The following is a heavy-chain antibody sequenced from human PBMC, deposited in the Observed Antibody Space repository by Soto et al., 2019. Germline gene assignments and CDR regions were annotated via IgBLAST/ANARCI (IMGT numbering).Heavy chain of an antibody. Sequence: ASVKVSCKASGGTFSSYTISWVRQAPGQGLEWMGRIIPILGIANYAQKFQGRVTITADKSTSTAYMELSSLRSEDTAVYYCARIVPEQLLRYYYYYYMDVWGKGTTVTVSS. CDR2: IIPILGIA. CDR3: ARIVPEQLLRYYYYYYMDV. J-gene: IGHJ6*03. V-gene: IGHV1-69*02. CDR1: GGTFSSYT. D-gene: IGHD2-15*01.